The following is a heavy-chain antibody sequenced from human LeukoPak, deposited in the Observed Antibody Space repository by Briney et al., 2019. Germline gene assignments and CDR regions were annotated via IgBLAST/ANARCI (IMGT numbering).Heavy chain of an antibody. CDR1: GYSFTSYW. D-gene: IGHD1-26*01. V-gene: IGHV5-51*01. CDR3: ARQEVGATSRGNMDV. J-gene: IGHJ6*03. Sequence: GESLKISCQGSGYSFTSYWIGWVRQLPGKGLEWMGIIYPGDSDTRYSPSFQGQVTISADKSISTAYLQWSSLKASDTAMYYCARQEVGATSRGNMDVWGKGTTVTVSS. CDR2: IYPGDSDT.